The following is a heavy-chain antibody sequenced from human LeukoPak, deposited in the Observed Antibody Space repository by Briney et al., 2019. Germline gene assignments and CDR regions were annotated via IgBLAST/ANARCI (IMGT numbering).Heavy chain of an antibody. Sequence: SETLSLTCTVSGGSISSYYWSWIRQPPGKGLEWIGYIYYSGSTYYNPSLKSRVTISVDTSKNQFSLKLSSVTAADTAVYYCARGYDILTGPTSFDYWGQGTLVTVSS. CDR1: GGSISSYY. J-gene: IGHJ4*02. CDR3: ARGYDILTGPTSFDY. V-gene: IGHV4-59*12. CDR2: IYYSGST. D-gene: IGHD3-9*01.